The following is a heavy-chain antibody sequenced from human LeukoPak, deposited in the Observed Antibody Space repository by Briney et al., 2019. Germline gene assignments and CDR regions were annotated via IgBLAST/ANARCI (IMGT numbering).Heavy chain of an antibody. D-gene: IGHD6-6*01. CDR3: ARDLEYSSSNYYYYMDV. Sequence: ASVKVSCKASGYTFTGYYMHWVRQAPGQGLEWMGWINPNSGGTNYAQKFQGRVTMTRDTSISTAYMKLSRLRSDDTAVYYCARDLEYSSSNYYYYMDVWGKGTTVTVSS. CDR1: GYTFTGYY. CDR2: INPNSGGT. V-gene: IGHV1-2*02. J-gene: IGHJ6*03.